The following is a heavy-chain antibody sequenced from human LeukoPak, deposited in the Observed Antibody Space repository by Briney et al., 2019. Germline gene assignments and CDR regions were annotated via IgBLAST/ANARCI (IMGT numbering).Heavy chain of an antibody. CDR3: ARDPYSSTWSYGMDV. CDR2: IKQDGSEE. D-gene: IGHD6-6*01. V-gene: IGHV3-7*05. CDR1: GFTFSSYW. J-gene: IGHJ6*02. Sequence: GGCLRLSCAASGFTFSSYWMSWGRQAPGKGLEWVANIKQDGSEEVYVDSLKGRFTISRDNAKNSLFLQMNTLRAEDTAVYYCARDPYSSTWSYGMDVWGQGTTVTVSS.